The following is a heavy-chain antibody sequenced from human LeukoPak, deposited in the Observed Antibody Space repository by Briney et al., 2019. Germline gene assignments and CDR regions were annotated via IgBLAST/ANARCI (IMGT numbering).Heavy chain of an antibody. CDR3: VKGQGIVVVVAVYFDY. CDR2: IRSNGGST. CDR1: GFTFSSYF. V-gene: IGHV3-64D*09. J-gene: IGHJ4*02. D-gene: IGHD2-15*01. Sequence: GGSLRLSCAASGFTFSSYFWMHWVRQAPGKGLEYVSAIRSNGGSTYYADSVKGRFTISRDNSKNTLYLQMSSLRAEDTAVYYCVKGQGIVVVVAVYFDYWGQGTLVTVSS.